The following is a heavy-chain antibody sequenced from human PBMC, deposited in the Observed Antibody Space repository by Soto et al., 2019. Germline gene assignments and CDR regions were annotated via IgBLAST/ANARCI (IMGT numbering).Heavy chain of an antibody. J-gene: IGHJ4*02. CDR2: IVVGSGNK. CDR3: AADLGYYDSSGYYPPFDY. Sequence: SVKVSCKASGFTFTSSAVQWVRQARGQRLEWIGRIVVGSGNKNYAQKFQERVTITRDMSTSTAYMELSSLRSEDTAVYYCAADLGYYDSSGYYPPFDYWGQGTLVTVSS. D-gene: IGHD3-22*01. CDR1: GFTFTSSA. V-gene: IGHV1-58*01.